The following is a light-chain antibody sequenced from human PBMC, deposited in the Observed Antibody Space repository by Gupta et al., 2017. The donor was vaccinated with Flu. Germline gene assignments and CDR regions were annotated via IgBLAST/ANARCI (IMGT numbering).Light chain of an antibody. J-gene: IGLJ2*01. CDR3: QAWVSNIVV. CDR2: QDS. V-gene: IGLV3-1*01. Sequence: SYELTQPFAVSVSAGQTASITCSGDELGDKYVCWYQRKPGQSPVLVLYQDSQRPSGIPERFSGSNSGNTATLTISGTQAVDEADYYCQAWVSNIVVFGGGTKLTVL. CDR1: ELGDKY.